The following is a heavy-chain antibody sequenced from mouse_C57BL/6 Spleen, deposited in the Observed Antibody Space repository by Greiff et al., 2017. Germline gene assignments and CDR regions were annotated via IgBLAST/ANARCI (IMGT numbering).Heavy chain of an antibody. Sequence: QVQLQQPGAELVKPGASVKLSCKASGYTFTSYWMQWVKQRPGQGLEWIGEIDPSDSYTNYNQKFKGKATLTVDTSSSTAYMQLSSLTSEDSAVYYCASVGAKEDYWGQGTTLTVSS. D-gene: IGHD6-1*01. CDR3: ASVGAKEDY. V-gene: IGHV1-50*01. CDR2: IDPSDSYT. CDR1: GYTFTSYW. J-gene: IGHJ2*01.